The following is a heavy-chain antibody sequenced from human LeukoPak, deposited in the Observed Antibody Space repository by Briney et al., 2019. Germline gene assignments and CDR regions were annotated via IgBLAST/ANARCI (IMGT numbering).Heavy chain of an antibody. CDR3: ARGVYSSSSVNWFDP. J-gene: IGHJ5*02. CDR1: GGTFSSYA. V-gene: IGHV1-69*04. CDR2: IIPILGIA. D-gene: IGHD6-6*01. Sequence: GSSVKVSCKASGGTFSSYAISWVRQAPGQGLEWMGRIIPILGIANYAQKFQGRVTMTRDTSTSTVYMELSSLRSEDTAVYYCARGVYSSSSVNWFDPWGQGTLVTVSS.